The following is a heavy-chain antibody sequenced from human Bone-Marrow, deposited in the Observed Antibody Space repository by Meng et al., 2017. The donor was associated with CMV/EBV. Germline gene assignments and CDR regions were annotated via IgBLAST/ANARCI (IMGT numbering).Heavy chain of an antibody. D-gene: IGHD6-13*01. CDR2: IFDTGRT. J-gene: IGHJ4*02. CDR3: ARRKGSSSWRDY. V-gene: IGHV4-39*02. CDR1: GGSISIVDYH. Sequence: SETLSLTCTVSGGSISIVDYHWGWIRQPPGKGLEWIGTIFDTGRTMYNPSLKSRVTISADTSKNHFSLKLTSVTAADTAVYYCARRKGSSSWRDYWDQGTLVTVSS.